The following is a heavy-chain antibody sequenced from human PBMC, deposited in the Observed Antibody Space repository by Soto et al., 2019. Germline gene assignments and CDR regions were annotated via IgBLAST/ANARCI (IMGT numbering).Heavy chain of an antibody. Sequence: QVQLVESGGGVVQPGRSLKLSCAASGFTFSSYGMHWVRQAPGKGLEWVSLLSYDESNEYYVDSVKGRFTISRDNSQDTLYLQMNSLTIEDTAMYFCAKERTAFVMGASTSGYFDGWGQGTLVTVSS. CDR3: AKERTAFVMGASTSGYFDG. CDR2: LSYDESNE. D-gene: IGHD1-26*01. V-gene: IGHV3-30*18. J-gene: IGHJ4*02. CDR1: GFTFSSYG.